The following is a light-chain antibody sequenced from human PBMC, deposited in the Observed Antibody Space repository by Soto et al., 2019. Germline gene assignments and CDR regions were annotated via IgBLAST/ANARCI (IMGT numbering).Light chain of an antibody. Sequence: QYVLPQPASVSGSPGQSITISCTGTSSDVGGYNYVSWYQQHPGKAPKLMIYDVSNRPSGVSNRFSGSKSGNTASLTISGLQAEDEADYYCSSYTSSSAYVFGTGTKVTVL. CDR1: SSDVGGYNY. J-gene: IGLJ1*01. CDR3: SSYTSSSAYV. V-gene: IGLV2-14*01. CDR2: DVS.